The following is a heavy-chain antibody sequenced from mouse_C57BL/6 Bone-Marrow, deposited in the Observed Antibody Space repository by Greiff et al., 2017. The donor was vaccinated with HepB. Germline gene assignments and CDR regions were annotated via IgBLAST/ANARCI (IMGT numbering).Heavy chain of an antibody. CDR1: AFNIKDDY. CDR3: MIYFAMDY. J-gene: IGHJ4*01. V-gene: IGHV14-4*01. CDR2: IDPENGDT. Sequence: EVKLQESGAELVRPGASVKLSCTASAFNIKDDYMHWVKQRPEQGLEWIGWIDPENGDTEYASKFQGKATITADTSSNTAYLQLSSLTSEDTAVYYCMIYFAMDYWGQGTSVTVSS.